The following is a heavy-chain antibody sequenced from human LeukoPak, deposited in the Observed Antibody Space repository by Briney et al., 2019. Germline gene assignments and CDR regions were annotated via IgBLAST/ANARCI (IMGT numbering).Heavy chain of an antibody. CDR2: IIPIFGTA. V-gene: IGHV1-69*06. Sequence: ASVKVSCKASGGTFSSYAISWVRQAPGQGLEWMGGIIPIFGTANYAQKFQGRVTITADKSTSTAYMELSSLRSEDTAVYYCARGRSSGFVGYYYMDVWGKGTTVTVSS. CDR3: ARGRSSGFVGYYYMDV. D-gene: IGHD6-19*01. CDR1: GGTFSSYA. J-gene: IGHJ6*03.